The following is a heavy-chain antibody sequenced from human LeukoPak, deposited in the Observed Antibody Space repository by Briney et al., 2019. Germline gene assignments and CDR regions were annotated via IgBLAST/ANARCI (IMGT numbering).Heavy chain of an antibody. V-gene: IGHV3-23*01. CDR2: TSGSGVSI. J-gene: IGHJ4*02. D-gene: IGHD6-19*01. CDR3: AKVYSSGWYDFDY. Sequence: GGSLRLSCAASGFTFRSYAMSWVRQAPGKGLEWVSATSGSGVSIYYADSVKGRFTISRDNSKNTLYLQMNSLRAEDTAVYYRAKVYSSGWYDFDYWGQGTLVTVSS. CDR1: GFTFRSYA.